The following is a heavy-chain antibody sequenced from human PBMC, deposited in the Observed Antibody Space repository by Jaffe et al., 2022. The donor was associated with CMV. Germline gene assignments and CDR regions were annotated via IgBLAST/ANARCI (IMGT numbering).Heavy chain of an antibody. V-gene: IGHV3-48*03. Sequence: EVQLVESGGGLVQPGGSLRLSCAASGFTFSSYEMNWVRQAPGKGLEWVSYISSSGSTIYYADSVKGRFTISRDNAKNSLYLQMNSLRAEDTAVYYCASNYPGYSYGHRKMDWGQGTLVTVSS. CDR3: ASNYPGYSYGHRKMD. CDR2: ISSSGSTI. CDR1: GFTFSSYE. D-gene: IGHD5-18*01. J-gene: IGHJ4*02.